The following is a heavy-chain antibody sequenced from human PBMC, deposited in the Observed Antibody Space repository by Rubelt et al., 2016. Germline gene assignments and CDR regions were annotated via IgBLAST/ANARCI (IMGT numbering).Heavy chain of an antibody. D-gene: IGHD3-22*01. CDR2: INHSGST. J-gene: IGHJ3*02. V-gene: IGHV4-34*01. CDR1: GGSFSGYY. CDR3: ARHGEIVVVINAFDI. Sequence: QVQLQQWGAGLLKPSETLSLTCAVYGGSFSGYYWSWIRQPPGKGLEWIGEINHSGSTNYNPSLKGWGTISGETARNQFSLRLSCGTAADTAVYYCARHGEIVVVINAFDIWGQGTMVTVSS.